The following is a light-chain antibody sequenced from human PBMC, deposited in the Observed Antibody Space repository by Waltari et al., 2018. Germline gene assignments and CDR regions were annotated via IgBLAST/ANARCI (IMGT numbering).Light chain of an antibody. J-gene: IGLJ2*01. Sequence: SYEVTQSLSVSVAQGQTARITCGGDNIGQKNVHWYQQKAGQVPVLVIYRDTSRTSGIPERLSGSNSGNTATLTISGAQVGDEADYYCQVWDSSSVVFGGGTKLTVL. CDR1: NIGQKN. V-gene: IGLV3-9*01. CDR2: RDT. CDR3: QVWDSSSVV.